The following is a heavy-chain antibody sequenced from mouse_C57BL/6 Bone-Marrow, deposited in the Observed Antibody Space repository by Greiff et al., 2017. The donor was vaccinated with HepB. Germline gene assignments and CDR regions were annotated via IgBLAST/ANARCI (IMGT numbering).Heavy chain of an antibody. CDR3: AIYGQFAY. J-gene: IGHJ3*01. CDR1: GFTFSDYG. D-gene: IGHD1-1*02. Sequence: EVKLMESGGGLVKPGGSLKLSCAASGFTFSDYGMHWVRQAPEKGLEWVAYISSGSSTIYYADTVKGRFTISRDNAKNTLFLQMTSLRSEDTAMYYCAIYGQFAYWGQGTLVTVSA. CDR2: ISSGSSTI. V-gene: IGHV5-17*01.